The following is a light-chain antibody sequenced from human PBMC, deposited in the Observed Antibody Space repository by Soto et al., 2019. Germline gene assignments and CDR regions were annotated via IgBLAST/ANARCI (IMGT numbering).Light chain of an antibody. CDR1: SSNIGAHYD. Sequence: QSVLTQPPSVSGAPGQRITISCTGSSSNIGAHYDVHWYRKLPGAAPKLLLYGDNNRPSGVPDRFSGSKSGTSASLAITGLQADDEADYYCQSYDSTLNRVFGTGTKLTVL. J-gene: IGLJ1*01. V-gene: IGLV1-40*01. CDR3: QSYDSTLNRV. CDR2: GDN.